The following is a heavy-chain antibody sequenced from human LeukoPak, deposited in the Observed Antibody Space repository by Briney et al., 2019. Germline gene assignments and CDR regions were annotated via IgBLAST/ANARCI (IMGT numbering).Heavy chain of an antibody. V-gene: IGHV3-33*08. Sequence: GGSLRLSCAVSGFTFSSYGMHRVRQAPGKGLEWVAVIWYDGSNKYYADSVKGRFTISRDNSKNTLYLQMNSLRAEDTAVYYCARGVSDYFDYWGQGTLVTVSS. D-gene: IGHD3-16*02. CDR3: ARGVSDYFDY. CDR1: GFTFSSYG. J-gene: IGHJ4*02. CDR2: IWYDGSNK.